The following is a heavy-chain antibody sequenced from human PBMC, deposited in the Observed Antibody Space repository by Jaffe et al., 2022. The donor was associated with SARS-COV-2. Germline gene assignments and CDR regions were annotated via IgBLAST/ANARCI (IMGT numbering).Heavy chain of an antibody. V-gene: IGHV4-61*02. CDR1: GGSISSGSYY. Sequence: QVQLQESGPGLVKPSQTLSLTCTVSGGSISSGSYYWSWIRQPAGKGLEWIGRIYTSGSTNYNPSLKSRVTISVDTSKNQFSLKLSSVTAADTAVYYCARESAMKSPTKSYYYGMDVWGQGTTVTVSS. CDR3: ARESAMKSPTKSYYYGMDV. CDR2: IYTSGST. D-gene: IGHD2-2*01. J-gene: IGHJ6*02.